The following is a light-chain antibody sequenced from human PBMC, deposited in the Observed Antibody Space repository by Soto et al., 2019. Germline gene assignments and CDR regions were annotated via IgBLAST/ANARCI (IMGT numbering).Light chain of an antibody. J-gene: IGLJ2*01. CDR1: SSNIGAGYD. Sequence: QSVLTQPPSVSGAPGQRVTISCTGSSSNIGAGYDVHWYQQLPGTAPKLLIYGNSNRPSGVPDRFSGSKSGTSASLAITGLQAEDEADYCCQSYDSSLSGGLFGGGTKLTAL. CDR2: GNS. CDR3: QSYDSSLSGGL. V-gene: IGLV1-40*01.